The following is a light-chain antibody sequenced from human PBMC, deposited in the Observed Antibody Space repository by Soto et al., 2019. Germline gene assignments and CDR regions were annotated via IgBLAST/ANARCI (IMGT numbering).Light chain of an antibody. CDR1: QSLGTN. CDR3: QQYLDWPLT. CDR2: GIS. J-gene: IGKJ4*01. V-gene: IGKV3-15*01. Sequence: EIVMTQSPVTLSVSPGERVTLSCRASQSLGTNLAWYQQKPGQTPRLVIYGISARASGIPGRFSGSGFGTDFTLTISRLQPEDSAVYYCQQYLDWPLTFGGGTKAEI.